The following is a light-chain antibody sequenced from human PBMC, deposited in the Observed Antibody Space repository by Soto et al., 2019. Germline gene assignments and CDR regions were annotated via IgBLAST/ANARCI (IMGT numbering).Light chain of an antibody. V-gene: IGKV4-1*01. J-gene: IGKJ1*01. CDR1: QSVLYTSNNNNY. Sequence: DMLWTYSPDSLAVSLGERATINCKSSQSVLYTSNNNNYLAWYQQKPGQPPKLLIYWASTREFGVPDRFSGSGSGTEFTLTISSLQSEDFAVYYCQQYNNWPPTFGQGTKVDIK. CDR3: QQYNNWPPT. CDR2: WAS.